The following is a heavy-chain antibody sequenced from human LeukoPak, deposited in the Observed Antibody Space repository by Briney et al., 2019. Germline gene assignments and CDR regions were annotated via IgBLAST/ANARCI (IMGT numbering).Heavy chain of an antibody. J-gene: IGHJ1*01. CDR1: GDSVSRSDSY. V-gene: IGHV4-39*01. CDR2: IYYSWRT. Sequence: KPSETLSLTCTVFGDSVSRSDSYWDWIRQPPGKGLEWIGNIYYSWRTYYSPSLKSRVTISVDTSNNQFSLNLSSVTAADTALYFCARRRYYDSTGYLNWGQGTLVTVSP. CDR3: ARRRYYDSTGYLN. D-gene: IGHD3-22*01.